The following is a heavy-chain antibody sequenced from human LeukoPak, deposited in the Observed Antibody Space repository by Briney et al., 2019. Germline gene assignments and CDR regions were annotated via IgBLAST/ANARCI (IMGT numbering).Heavy chain of an antibody. Sequence: SETLSLTCTVSGGSISSYYWSWIRPPAGKGLAWIGRIYTSGSTNYNPSLKSRVTMSVDTSKNQLSLKLSSVTAADTAVYYCARSGYDRYYYYMDVWGKGTTVTVSS. D-gene: IGHD5-12*01. V-gene: IGHV4-4*07. CDR1: GGSISSYY. CDR2: IYTSGST. CDR3: ARSGYDRYYYYMDV. J-gene: IGHJ6*03.